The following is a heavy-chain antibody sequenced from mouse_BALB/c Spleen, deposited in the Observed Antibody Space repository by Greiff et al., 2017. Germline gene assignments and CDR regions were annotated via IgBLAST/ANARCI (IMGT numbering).Heavy chain of an antibody. V-gene: IGHV1-37*01. CDR2: INPYNGDT. J-gene: IGHJ4*01. D-gene: IGHD1-1*01. CDR3: GRSLYYYGSSYAMDY. Sequence: VHVKQSGPELVKPGASVKISCKASGYSFTGYFMNWVKQSHGKSLEWIGRINPYNGDTFYNQKFKGKATLTVDKSSSTAHMELLSLTSEDSAVYYCGRSLYYYGSSYAMDYWGQGTSVTVSS. CDR1: GYSFTGYF.